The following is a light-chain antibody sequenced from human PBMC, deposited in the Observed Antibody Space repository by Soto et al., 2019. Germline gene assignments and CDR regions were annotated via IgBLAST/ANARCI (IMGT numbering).Light chain of an antibody. J-gene: IGKJ2*01. Sequence: EVLLTQSPATLSLSPGERATLSSRASQSVSRFLAWDQQKPGQAPKLLVYDTSDRTAGVPGRFSGSGSGTAFTRTSSGLEPEDFAVYFCQQRRNWPPTFGQGTKLDIK. CDR1: QSVSRF. V-gene: IGKV3-11*01. CDR2: DTS. CDR3: QQRRNWPPT.